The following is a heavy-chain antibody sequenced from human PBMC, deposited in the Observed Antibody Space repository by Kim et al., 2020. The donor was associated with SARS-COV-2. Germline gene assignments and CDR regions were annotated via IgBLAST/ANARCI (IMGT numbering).Heavy chain of an antibody. CDR2: IYYSGST. J-gene: IGHJ4*02. D-gene: IGHD3-9*01. CDR3: ARALPSFRHFGYAFDY. V-gene: IGHV4-59*08. Sequence: WIRQPPGKGLEWSGYIYYSGSTNYNPSLKSRVTISVDTTKIRFSLKLSSVTATDTAGYYCARALPSFRHFGYAFDYWGQGTLVTGSS.